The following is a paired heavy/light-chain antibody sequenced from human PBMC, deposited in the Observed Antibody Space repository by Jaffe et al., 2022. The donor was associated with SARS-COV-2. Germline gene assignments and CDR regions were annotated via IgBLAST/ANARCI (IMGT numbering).Light chain of an antibody. V-gene: IGKV3-15*01. Sequence: EIVMTQSPATLSVSPGERATLSCRASQSVSSNLVWYQQKPGQAPRLLIYAASTRATGIPARFSGSGSATEFTLTISSLQSEDFAVYYCQQYNKWPLWTFGQGTKVEIK. CDR2: AAS. CDR1: QSVSSN. CDR3: QQYNKWPLWT. J-gene: IGKJ1*01.
Heavy chain of an antibody. V-gene: IGHV3-23*01. D-gene: IGHD3-16*01. Sequence: EVQLLESGGGLVQPGGSQRLSCAASGFTFSTYAMSWVRQALGRGLEWVSAISGGGDYTYYADSVRGRFTISRDNSKNTLYLQMNSLRAEDTAVYYCVNLVGGVIVWGQGTLVTVSS. J-gene: IGHJ4*02. CDR1: GFTFSTYA. CDR3: VNLVGGVIV. CDR2: ISGGGDYT.